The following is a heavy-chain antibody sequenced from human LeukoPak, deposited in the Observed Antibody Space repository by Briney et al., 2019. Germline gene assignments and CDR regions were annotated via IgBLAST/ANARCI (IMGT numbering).Heavy chain of an antibody. CDR2: IYYSGST. CDR1: GGSISSYY. CDR3: ARHFSSGWTPFDY. V-gene: IGHV4-59*08. Sequence: SETLSHTCTVSGGSISSYYWSWIRQPPGKGLEWIGYIYYSGSTIYNPSLKSRVTISVDTSKNQFSLKLSSVTAADTAVYYCARHFSSGWTPFDYWGQGTLVTVSS. J-gene: IGHJ4*02. D-gene: IGHD6-19*01.